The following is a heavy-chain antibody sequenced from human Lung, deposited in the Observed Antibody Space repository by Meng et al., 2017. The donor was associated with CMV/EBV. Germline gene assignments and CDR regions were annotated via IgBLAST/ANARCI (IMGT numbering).Heavy chain of an antibody. CDR1: GYSFTSYW. Sequence: XVSXKGSGYSFTSYWIGWVRQVPGKGLEWMGIIYPGDSDTRYSPSFQGQVTISADKSISTAYLQWSSLKASDTAMYYCARHRSKAAAGTPWGHGTLVTVSS. V-gene: IGHV5-51*01. CDR2: IYPGDSDT. CDR3: ARHRSKAAAGTP. D-gene: IGHD6-13*01. J-gene: IGHJ4*01.